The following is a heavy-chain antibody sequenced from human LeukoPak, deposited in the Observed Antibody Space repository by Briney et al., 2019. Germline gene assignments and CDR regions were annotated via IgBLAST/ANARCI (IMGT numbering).Heavy chain of an antibody. CDR2: ISPSGGST. D-gene: IGHD2-15*01. J-gene: IGHJ4*02. Sequence: ASVKVSCKASGYTFTTYYIHWVRQAPGQGLEWMGIISPSGGSTTYAQKLQGRLSMTRDTSISTAYMELSRLRSDDTAVYYCARATAGVARACVYWGQGTLVTVSS. CDR3: ARATAGVARACVY. V-gene: IGHV1-46*01. CDR1: GYTFTTYY.